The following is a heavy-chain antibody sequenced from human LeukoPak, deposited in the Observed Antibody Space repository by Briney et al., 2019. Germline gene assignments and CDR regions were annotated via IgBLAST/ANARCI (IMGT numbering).Heavy chain of an antibody. Sequence: ASVKVSCKASGYTFTTCDINWVRQATGQGLEWLGWMNPNSGNTGYAQSFQGRVTMTRDTSISTAYMEPSNLRSEDTAIYYCTRGSSGRRDYWGQGTLVTVSS. CDR3: TRGSSGRRDY. J-gene: IGHJ4*02. D-gene: IGHD6-19*01. CDR1: GYTFTTCD. CDR2: MNPNSGNT. V-gene: IGHV1-8*01.